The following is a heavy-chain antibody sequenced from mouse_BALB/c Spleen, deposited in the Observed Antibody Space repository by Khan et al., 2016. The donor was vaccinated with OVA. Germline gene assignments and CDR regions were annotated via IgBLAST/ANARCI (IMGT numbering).Heavy chain of an antibody. Sequence: QVQLQESGPGLAVPSQTLSMTCTISGFSLTNYGIHWVRQPPGKGLEWLVFIWSDGSTTYNSPLKSRLTIIKDNSKGQVFSKMNRSKTKYTAMDVCARQTCYHYYVMDYWGQGTSVTVSS. V-gene: IGHV2-6-1*01. CDR1: GFSLTNYG. CDR3: ARQTCYHYYVMDY. CDR2: IWSDGST. J-gene: IGHJ4*01.